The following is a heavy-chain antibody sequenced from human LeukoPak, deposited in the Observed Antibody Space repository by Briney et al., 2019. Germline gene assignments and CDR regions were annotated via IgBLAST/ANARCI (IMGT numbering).Heavy chain of an antibody. Sequence: SETLSLTCTVSGGSIRSYYWNRIRQSPGKTLEWIGYIYYSGSTNYNPSLKSRVTISVDTSKSQFSLKLSSVTAADTAVYYCARDEGGQLNYFDYWGQGTLVTVSS. V-gene: IGHV4-59*01. D-gene: IGHD2-2*01. J-gene: IGHJ4*02. CDR3: ARDEGGQLNYFDY. CDR2: IYYSGST. CDR1: GGSIRSYY.